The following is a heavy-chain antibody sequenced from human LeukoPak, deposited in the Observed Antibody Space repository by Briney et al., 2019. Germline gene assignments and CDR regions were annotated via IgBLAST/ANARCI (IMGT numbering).Heavy chain of an antibody. V-gene: IGHV1-46*01. CDR3: ARSGYCSGGSCSDAFDI. CDR1: GGTFSSYA. D-gene: IGHD2-15*01. J-gene: IGHJ3*02. CDR2: INPSGGST. Sequence: ASVKVSCKASGGTFSSYAISWVRQAPGQGLEWMGIINPSGGSTSYARKFQGRVTMTRDTSTSTVYMELSSLRSEDTAVYYCARSGYCSGGSCSDAFDIWGQGTMVTVSS.